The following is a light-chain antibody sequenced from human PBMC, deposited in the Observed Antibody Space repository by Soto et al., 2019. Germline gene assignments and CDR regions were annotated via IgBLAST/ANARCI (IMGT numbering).Light chain of an antibody. CDR3: SSYTRASPPDYV. CDR1: SSDVGGYNF. V-gene: IGLV2-14*01. CDR2: DVN. J-gene: IGLJ1*01. Sequence: QSALTQPASVSGSPGQSITISCIGTSSDVGGYNFVSWYQQHPGKVPKLIIFDVNNRPSGVSTRFSGSKSGNTASLTISGLQTEDEADYYCSSYTRASPPDYVFGTGTKLTVL.